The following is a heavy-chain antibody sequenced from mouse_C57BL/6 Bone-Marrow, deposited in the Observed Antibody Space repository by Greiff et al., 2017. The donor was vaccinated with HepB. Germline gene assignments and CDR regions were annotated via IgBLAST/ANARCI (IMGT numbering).Heavy chain of an antibody. V-gene: IGHV1-50*01. J-gene: IGHJ4*01. CDR2: IDPSDSYT. CDR3: AREGTTVLANFPYDYAMDY. D-gene: IGHD1-1*01. CDR1: GYTFTSYW. Sequence: QVQLQQPGAELVKPGASVKLSCKASGYTFTSYWMQWVKQRPGQGLEWIGEIDPSDSYTNYNQKFKGKATLTVDTSSSTAYMQLSSRTSEDSAVYYCAREGTTVLANFPYDYAMDYWGRGTAVTVTS.